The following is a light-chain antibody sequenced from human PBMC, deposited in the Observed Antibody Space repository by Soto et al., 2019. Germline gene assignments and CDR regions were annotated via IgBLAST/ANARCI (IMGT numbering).Light chain of an antibody. J-gene: IGKJ1*01. V-gene: IGKV1-39*01. Sequence: DIQMTQSPSSLSASVGDRVTSACRASQSISSYLNWHQQKPGKAPKLLIYAASSLQSGVPSRFSGSGSGTDFTLTIYILEPEDIAVYYCQQYGSSPETFGQGTKVDIK. CDR3: QQYGSSPET. CDR1: QSISSY. CDR2: AAS.